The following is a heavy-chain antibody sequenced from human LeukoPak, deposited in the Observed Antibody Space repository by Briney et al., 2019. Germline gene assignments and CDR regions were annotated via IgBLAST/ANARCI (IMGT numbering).Heavy chain of an antibody. J-gene: IGHJ3*01. CDR3: AKDVVRGVGPFDL. CDR1: GYICTGDY. CDR2: INPNRGGT. V-gene: IGHV1-2*02. D-gene: IGHD3-10*01. Sequence: GASVKVSCKASGYICTGDYIHWMRQAPGQGLEWMGWINPNRGGTNYAQKFQGRVTMTRDTSISTAYMELSRLRSDDTAMYYCAKDVVRGVGPFDLWGQGTKVTVSS.